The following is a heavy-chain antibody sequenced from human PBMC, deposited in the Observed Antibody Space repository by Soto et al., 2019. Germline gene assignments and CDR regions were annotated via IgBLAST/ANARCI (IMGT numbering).Heavy chain of an antibody. CDR3: ARSIVGATTLDY. CDR1: GFTFSSYW. D-gene: IGHD1-26*01. Sequence: GGSLRLSCAACGFTFSSYWMSWVRQAPGKGLEWVANIKQDGSEKYYVDSVKGRFTISRDNAKNSLYLQMNSLRAEDTAVYYCARSIVGATTLDYWGQGTLVTVSS. CDR2: IKQDGSEK. V-gene: IGHV3-7*03. J-gene: IGHJ4*02.